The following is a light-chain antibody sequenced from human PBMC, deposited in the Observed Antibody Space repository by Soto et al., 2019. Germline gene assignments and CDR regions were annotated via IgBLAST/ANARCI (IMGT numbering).Light chain of an antibody. CDR3: QQYNNWPRT. Sequence: EIVMTQSPATLSVSPGERAPLSCRASQSVSSNLAWYQQKPGQAPRLLIYGASTRATGIPARFSGSGSGTEFTLTISSLQSEDFAVYYCQQYNNWPRTVGQGTKVDIK. CDR2: GAS. CDR1: QSVSSN. V-gene: IGKV3-15*01. J-gene: IGKJ1*01.